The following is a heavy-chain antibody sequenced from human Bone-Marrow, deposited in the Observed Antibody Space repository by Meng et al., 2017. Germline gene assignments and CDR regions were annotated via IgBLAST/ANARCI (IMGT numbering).Heavy chain of an antibody. Sequence: GESLMISCAASGSTFSSYWMSWVRQAPGKGLEWVANIKPDGSEKYYVDSVKGRFTISRDNAKNSLYLQMSSLRAEDTAVYYCARASGDSGYGGFDYWGQGTLVTVSS. CDR1: GSTFSSYW. CDR3: ARASGDSGYGGFDY. V-gene: IGHV3-7*01. CDR2: IKPDGSEK. J-gene: IGHJ4*02. D-gene: IGHD5-12*01.